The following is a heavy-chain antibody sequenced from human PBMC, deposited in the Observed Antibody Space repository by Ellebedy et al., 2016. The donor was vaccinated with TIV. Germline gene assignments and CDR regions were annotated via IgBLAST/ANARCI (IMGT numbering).Heavy chain of an antibody. D-gene: IGHD4-17*01. CDR1: GFTFNNYA. V-gene: IGHV3-23*01. CDR2: ISGTGRST. CDR3: VKGGDYDRPDD. J-gene: IGHJ4*02. Sequence: GGSLRLSXAASGFTFNNYAMNWVRQAPGKGLEWVSTISGTGRSTYYADSVQGRFTISRDNSKNILFLQMNSLRAEDAALYYCVKGGDYDRPDDWGQGTRVTVSS.